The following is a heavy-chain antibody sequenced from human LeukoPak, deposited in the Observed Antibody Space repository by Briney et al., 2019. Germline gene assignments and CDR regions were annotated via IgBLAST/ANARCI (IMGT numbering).Heavy chain of an antibody. D-gene: IGHD2-15*01. J-gene: IGHJ3*02. CDR1: GYTFTGYY. Sequence: ASVKVSCKASGYTFTGYYMHWVRQAPGQGLEWMGWINPNSGGTNYAQKFQGRVTMTRDTSISTAYMELSRLRSDDTAVYYCARVDWSTALIVVVVAANDAFDIWGQGTMVTVSS. CDR2: INPNSGGT. V-gene: IGHV1-2*02. CDR3: ARVDWSTALIVVVVAANDAFDI.